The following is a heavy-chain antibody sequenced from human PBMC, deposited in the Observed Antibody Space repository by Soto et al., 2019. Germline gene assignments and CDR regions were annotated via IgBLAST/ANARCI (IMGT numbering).Heavy chain of an antibody. J-gene: IGHJ2*01. Sequence: SETLSLTCTVSGGSISSYYWSWIRQPPGKGLEWIGYIYYSGSTNYNPSLKSRVTISVDTSKNQFSLKLSSVTAADTAAYYCARAGSSWSSWYFDLWGRGTLVT. CDR1: GGSISSYY. V-gene: IGHV4-59*01. CDR3: ARAGSSWSSWYFDL. D-gene: IGHD6-13*01. CDR2: IYYSGST.